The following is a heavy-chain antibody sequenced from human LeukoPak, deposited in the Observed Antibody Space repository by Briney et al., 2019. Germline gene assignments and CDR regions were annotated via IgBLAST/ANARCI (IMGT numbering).Heavy chain of an antibody. V-gene: IGHV4-39*07. Sequence: SETLSLTCTVSGGSIGSTTYYWGWIRQPPGKELECIGSIYYSGSTYYNPSLKSRVTISVDTSKNQFSLKLSSVTAADTAVYYCAKGSPFDYWGQGTLVTVSS. CDR3: AKGSPFDY. J-gene: IGHJ4*02. CDR1: GGSIGSTTYY. CDR2: IYYSGST.